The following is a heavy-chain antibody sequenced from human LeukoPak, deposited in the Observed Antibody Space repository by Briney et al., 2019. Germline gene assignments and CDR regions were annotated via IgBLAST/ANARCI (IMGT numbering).Heavy chain of an antibody. V-gene: IGHV3-30*18. CDR1: GFTFSSYG. J-gene: IGHJ4*02. Sequence: PGGSLRLSCAASGFTFSSYGMHWVRQAPGKGLEWVAVISYDGGNKYYADSVKGRFTISRDNSKNTLYLQMNSLRAEDTAVYYCAKDLSEYSSSWYVPAQSQALDYWGQGTLVTVSS. CDR3: AKDLSEYSSSWYVPAQSQALDY. D-gene: IGHD6-13*01. CDR2: ISYDGGNK.